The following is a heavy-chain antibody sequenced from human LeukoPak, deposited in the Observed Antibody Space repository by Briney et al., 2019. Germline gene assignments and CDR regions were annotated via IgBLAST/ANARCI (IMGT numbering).Heavy chain of an antibody. Sequence: PSETLSLTCIVSGGSFSGNYWSWIRQPPGKGLEWIGEINHSGSTNYNPSLKSRVTISVDTSKNQFSLKLSSVTAADTAVYYCASAPPYYYGSGSSFDYWGQGTLVTVSS. CDR1: GGSFSGNY. CDR2: INHSGST. CDR3: ASAPPYYYGSGSSFDY. V-gene: IGHV4-34*01. D-gene: IGHD3-10*01. J-gene: IGHJ4*02.